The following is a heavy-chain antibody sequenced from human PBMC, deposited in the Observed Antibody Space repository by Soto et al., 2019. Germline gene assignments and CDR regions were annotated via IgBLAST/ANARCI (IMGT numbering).Heavy chain of an antibody. Sequence: GGSLRLSCEASGFTFGDYYMTWIRQDPGKGLEWVSFIGNRGTGIYYADSVKGRFTIFRDNAKSSLYLQMNSLRAEDTAMYYCARDLRAVGLASRFDPWGQGTLVTVS. V-gene: IGHV3-11*01. CDR2: IGNRGTGI. CDR1: GFTFGDYY. CDR3: ARDLRAVGLASRFDP. J-gene: IGHJ5*02. D-gene: IGHD1-26*01.